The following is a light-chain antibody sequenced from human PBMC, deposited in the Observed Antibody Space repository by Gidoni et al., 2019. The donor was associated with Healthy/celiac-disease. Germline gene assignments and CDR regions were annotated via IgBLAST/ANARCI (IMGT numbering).Light chain of an antibody. CDR3: QQYGSSPCT. J-gene: IGKJ1*01. CDR1: QSVSSSY. V-gene: IGKV3-20*01. CDR2: GAS. Sequence: EIVLTQSPGTLSLSPGERATLSCRASQSVSSSYLAWYQQKPGQAPRLLIYGASSRATGIPDRFSGSWSGTDFSLTISSLEPEDFAVSYCQQYGSSPCTFGQXAKVEIK.